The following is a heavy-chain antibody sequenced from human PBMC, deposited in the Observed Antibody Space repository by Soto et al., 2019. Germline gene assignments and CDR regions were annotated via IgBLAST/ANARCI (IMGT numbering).Heavy chain of an antibody. CDR3: AGEIVRSGSYDYFDY. D-gene: IGHD1-26*01. Sequence: SETLSLTCTVSGGSISSYYWSWIRQPPGKGLEWIGYIYYSGSTNYNPSLKSRATISVDTSKNQFSLKLSSVTAADTAVYYCAGEIVRSGSYDYFDYWGQGTLVTVSS. J-gene: IGHJ4*02. CDR2: IYYSGST. V-gene: IGHV4-59*01. CDR1: GGSISSYY.